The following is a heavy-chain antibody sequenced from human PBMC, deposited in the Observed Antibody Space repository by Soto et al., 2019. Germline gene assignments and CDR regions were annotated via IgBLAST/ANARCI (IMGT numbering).Heavy chain of an antibody. CDR3: ARGRTRYCSSTSCPLLGY. CDR1: GYTFTSYD. D-gene: IGHD2-2*01. CDR2: MNPNSGNT. J-gene: IGHJ4*02. V-gene: IGHV1-8*01. Sequence: ASVKVSCKASGYTFTSYDINWVRQATGQGLEWMGWMNPNSGNTGYAQKFQGRVTMTRNTSISTAYMELSSLRSEDTAVYYCARGRTRYCSSTSCPLLGYWGQGTLVTVSS.